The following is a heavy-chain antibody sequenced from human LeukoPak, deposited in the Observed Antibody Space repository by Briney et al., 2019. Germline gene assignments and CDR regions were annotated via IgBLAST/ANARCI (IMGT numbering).Heavy chain of an antibody. J-gene: IGHJ5*02. CDR2: IFYSGST. CDR1: GGSISTSNYY. Sequence: SPSETLSLTCTVSGGSISTSNYYWGWIRQPPGKGLEWIGSIFYSGSTYYSPSLKSRVTISLDTSRNQFSLKLNSVTAADTAVYYCARDKDFWSGYLVDHWGQGTLVTVSS. CDR3: ARDKDFWSGYLVDH. D-gene: IGHD3-3*01. V-gene: IGHV4-39*07.